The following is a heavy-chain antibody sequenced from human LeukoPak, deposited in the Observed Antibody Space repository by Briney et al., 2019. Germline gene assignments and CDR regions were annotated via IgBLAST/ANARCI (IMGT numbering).Heavy chain of an antibody. CDR3: ARGGKMITSTDY. CDR2: IIPISGTA. Sequence: GASVKVSCKASGGTFGSYAISWVRQAPGQGLEWMGGIIPISGTANYAQKVQGRVTMTTDTSTSTAYMELRSLRSDDTAVYYCARGGKMITSTDYWGQGTLVTVSS. CDR1: GGTFGSYA. J-gene: IGHJ4*02. D-gene: IGHD3-16*01. V-gene: IGHV1-69*05.